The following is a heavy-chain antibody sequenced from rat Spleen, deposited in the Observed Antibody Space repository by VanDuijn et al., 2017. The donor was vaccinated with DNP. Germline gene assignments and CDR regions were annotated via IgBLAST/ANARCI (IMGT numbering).Heavy chain of an antibody. CDR2: IRTSGGST. V-gene: IGHV5-46*01. J-gene: IGHJ4*01. D-gene: IGHD1-2*01. CDR3: TRDNYSSYMPYYYAMDA. Sequence: EVQLVESGGGSVQPGRSMKLSCAASGFTFSSFPMAWVRQAPTKGLEWVATIRTSGGSTYYRDSVKGRFTISRDNAKSTLYLQMNSLRSEDTATYYCTRDNYSSYMPYYYAMDAWGQGTSVTVSS. CDR1: GFTFSSFP.